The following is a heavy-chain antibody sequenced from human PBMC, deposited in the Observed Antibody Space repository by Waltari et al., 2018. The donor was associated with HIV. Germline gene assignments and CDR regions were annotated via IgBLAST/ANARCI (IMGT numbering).Heavy chain of an antibody. V-gene: IGHV4-34*02. D-gene: IGHD2-21*01. Sequence: QVQLQQWGAGLVKPAETLSLNCAVYGGSLNNFFWSFVRLSPGKGFEWIGEINHSGKTDYNPSLKGRVSLSIDPSKKQFYLELTSMTVADTAIYYCARRRWRTTMVFVVKGGVFDIWGQGTEVTVSS. CDR2: INHSGKT. CDR1: GGSLNNFF. CDR3: ARRRWRTTMVFVVKGGVFDI. J-gene: IGHJ3*02.